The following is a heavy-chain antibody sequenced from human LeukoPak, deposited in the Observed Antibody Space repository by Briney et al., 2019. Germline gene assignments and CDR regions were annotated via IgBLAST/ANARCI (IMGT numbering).Heavy chain of an antibody. CDR1: GYTFTGYY. V-gene: IGHV1-2*02. D-gene: IGHD2/OR15-2a*01. CDR2: INHNTGGK. Sequence: ASVKVSCKASGYTFTGYYMHWVRQAPGQGLEGMGWINHNTGGKNYAEKFQRRVTMTRDASISTAYMELSRLKSDDTAIYYCARLRTTNDYWGQGTLVTASS. CDR3: ARLRTTNDY. J-gene: IGHJ4*02.